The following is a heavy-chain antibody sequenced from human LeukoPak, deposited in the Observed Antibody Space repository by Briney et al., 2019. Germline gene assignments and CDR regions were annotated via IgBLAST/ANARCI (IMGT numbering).Heavy chain of an antibody. CDR2: IQQHGSEK. Sequence: GGSLRLSCAASGFSFSSYWMTWVRQTPGKGLEWVANIQQHGSEKNYVDSVKGRATISRDNANNSLYLQMSSLRAEDTAVYYCARAGTYSSGQSLDYWGQGTLVTVPS. D-gene: IGHD6-25*01. CDR1: GFSFSSYW. V-gene: IGHV3-7*01. J-gene: IGHJ4*02. CDR3: ARAGTYSSGQSLDY.